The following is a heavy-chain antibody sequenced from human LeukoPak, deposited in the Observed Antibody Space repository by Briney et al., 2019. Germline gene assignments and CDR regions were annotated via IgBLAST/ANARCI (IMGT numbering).Heavy chain of an antibody. V-gene: IGHV4-34*01. J-gene: IGHJ4*02. D-gene: IGHD5-12*01. CDR2: INHSGST. CDR3: ARGRSGYVV. CDR1: GGSFSGYY. Sequence: NPSETLSLTCAVYGGSFSGYYWSWIRQPPGKGLEWIGEINHSGSTNYNPSLKSRVTISVDTSKNQFSLKLSSVTAADTAVYYCARGRSGYVVWGQGTLVTVSS.